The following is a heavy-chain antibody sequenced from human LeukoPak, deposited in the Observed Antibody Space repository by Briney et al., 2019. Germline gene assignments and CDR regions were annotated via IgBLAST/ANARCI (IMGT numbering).Heavy chain of an antibody. CDR1: GFTFSSYG. J-gene: IGHJ4*02. V-gene: IGHV3-33*01. CDR3: ARDLSWFGEFDY. CDR2: IWYDGSNK. D-gene: IGHD3-10*01. Sequence: VQPGSPLRLSCAASGFTFSSYGMHWVRQAPGKGLEWVAVIWYDGSNKYYADSVKGRFTISRDNSKNTLYLQMNSLRAEDTAVYYCARDLSWFGEFDYWGQGTLVSVSS.